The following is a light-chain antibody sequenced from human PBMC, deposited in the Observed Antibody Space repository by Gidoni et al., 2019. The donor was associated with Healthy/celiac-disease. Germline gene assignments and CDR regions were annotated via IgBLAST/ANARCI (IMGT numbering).Light chain of an antibody. Sequence: DIQITQSPSSVSASVGDRASITCRASQGISSWLAGYQQKPGTAPKLLIYAASSLQSGVPSRFSGSGSGTDFTLTICSLQPEDVATYYCQQANSFPITFGQGTRLEIK. CDR3: QQANSFPIT. CDR2: AAS. V-gene: IGKV1-12*01. CDR1: QGISSW. J-gene: IGKJ5*01.